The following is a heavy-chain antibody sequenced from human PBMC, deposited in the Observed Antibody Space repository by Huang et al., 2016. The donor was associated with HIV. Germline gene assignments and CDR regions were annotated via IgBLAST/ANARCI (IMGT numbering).Heavy chain of an antibody. J-gene: IGHJ1*01. CDR2: INPDNGGT. V-gene: IGHV1-2*02. CDR1: GYTFTGYY. Sequence: QVQLVQSGAEVKVPGASVKVSCKASGYTFTGYYLHWVRQAPGQGLEWMGWINPDNGGTDHAQKFQGRVTMTRYTSIRTAYMELRRLRPDDTAVYYCARVDLGFSSDWSNIYFQHWGQGTLVTVSS. D-gene: IGHD6-19*01. CDR3: ARVDLGFSSDWSNIYFQH.